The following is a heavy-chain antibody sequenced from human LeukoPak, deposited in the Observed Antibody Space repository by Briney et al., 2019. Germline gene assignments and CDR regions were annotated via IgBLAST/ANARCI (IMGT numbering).Heavy chain of an antibody. CDR1: GGSISSYY. CDR2: IYYSGST. Sequence: SQTLSLTCTVFGGSISSYYWSWIRQPPGKGLEWIGYIYYSGSTNYNPSLKSRVTISVDTSKNQFSLKLSSVTAADTAVYYCARDQGRHSGYDYGDYGMDVWGQGTTVTVSS. V-gene: IGHV4-59*01. J-gene: IGHJ6*02. CDR3: ARDQGRHSGYDYGDYGMDV. D-gene: IGHD5-12*01.